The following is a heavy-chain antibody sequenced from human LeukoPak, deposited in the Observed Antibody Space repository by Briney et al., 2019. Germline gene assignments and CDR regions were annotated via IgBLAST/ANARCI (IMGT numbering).Heavy chain of an antibody. CDR2: ISYDGSNK. J-gene: IGHJ4*02. CDR3: ARSGVGPFDY. Sequence: PGSSLRLSCAASGFTFSSYAMHWVRQAPGKGLEWVAVISYDGSNKYYADSAKGRFTISRDNSKNTLYLQMNSLRAEDTAVYYCARSGVGPFDYWGQGTLVTVSS. V-gene: IGHV3-30*04. CDR1: GFTFSSYA. D-gene: IGHD1-26*01.